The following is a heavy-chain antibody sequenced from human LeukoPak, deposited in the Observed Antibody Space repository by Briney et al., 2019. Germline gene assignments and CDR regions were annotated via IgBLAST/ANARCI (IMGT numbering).Heavy chain of an antibody. CDR1: GGSISSHY. J-gene: IGHJ4*02. D-gene: IGHD2-2*01. CDR3: ARDRCTSCSFDY. Sequence: PSETLSLTCTASGGSISSHYWSWIRQPAGKGLEWIGRMYPSGSTNYNPSLKSRATMSVDTSKNQFSLKLNSVTAADTAVYYCARDRCTSCSFDYWGQGTLVTVSS. CDR2: MYPSGST. V-gene: IGHV4-4*07.